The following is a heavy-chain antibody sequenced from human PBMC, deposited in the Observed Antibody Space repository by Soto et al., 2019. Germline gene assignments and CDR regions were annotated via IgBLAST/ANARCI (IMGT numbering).Heavy chain of an antibody. Sequence: GESLKISCKGSGYSFTSYWIGWVRQMPGKGLEWMGIIYPGDSDTRYSPSFQGQVTISADKSISTAYLQWSSLKASDTAMYYCARQGIAVAGTYYYYYGMDVWGQGTTVTVSS. D-gene: IGHD6-19*01. J-gene: IGHJ6*02. CDR3: ARQGIAVAGTYYYYYGMDV. CDR2: IYPGDSDT. V-gene: IGHV5-51*01. CDR1: GYSFTSYW.